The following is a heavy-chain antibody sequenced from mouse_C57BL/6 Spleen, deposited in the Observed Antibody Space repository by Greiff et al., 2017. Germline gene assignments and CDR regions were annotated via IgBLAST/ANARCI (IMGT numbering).Heavy chain of an antibody. CDR3: TREGPPVDY. CDR2: ISYDGSN. V-gene: IGHV3-6*01. CDR1: GYSITSGYY. D-gene: IGHD3-3*01. Sequence: DVKLQESGPGLVKPSQSLSLTCSVTGYSITSGYYWNWIRQFPGNQLEWRGYISYDGSNNYNPSLQNRISLTRDTSKNQFFLQLNSVTTEDTATYYCTREGPPVDYWGQGTTLTVSS. J-gene: IGHJ2*01.